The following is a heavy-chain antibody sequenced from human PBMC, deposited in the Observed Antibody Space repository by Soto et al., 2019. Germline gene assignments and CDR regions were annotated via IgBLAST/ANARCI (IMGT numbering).Heavy chain of an antibody. D-gene: IGHD1-26*01. CDR3: AKNQGVELVPLATVDWFDP. CDR2: ISGSGFKK. J-gene: IGHJ5*02. V-gene: IGHV3-23*01. CDR1: GFTVRSNY. Sequence: GGSLRLSCAASGFTVRSNYMSWVRQAPGKGLEWISSISGSGFKKYYADSVKGRFTISRDNSKSTVYLELNNLSAEDTAVYHCAKNQGVELVPLATVDWFDPWGQGSVVTVS.